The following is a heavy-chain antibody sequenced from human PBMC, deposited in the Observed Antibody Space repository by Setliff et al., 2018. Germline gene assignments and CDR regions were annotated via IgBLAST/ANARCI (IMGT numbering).Heavy chain of an antibody. CDR2: VFSGDSDT. CDR1: GYRFTTYW. Sequence: GESLKISCKGSGYRFTTYWIGWVRQMPGKGLEWMGIVFSGDSDTRYSPSFKGQVTISADKSISTAYLQWSSLEASDTAMYYCARLTPMADFDYWGQGTLVTVSS. D-gene: IGHD5-18*01. J-gene: IGHJ4*02. CDR3: ARLTPMADFDY. V-gene: IGHV5-51*01.